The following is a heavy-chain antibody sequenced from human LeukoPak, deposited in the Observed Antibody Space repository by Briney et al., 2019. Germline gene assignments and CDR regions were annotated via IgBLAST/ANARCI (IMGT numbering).Heavy chain of an antibody. D-gene: IGHD5-18*01. J-gene: IGHJ4*02. CDR1: GFTFTRSA. CDR2: IVVGSGNT. CDR3: ARVRANSKRGYGYGYRMDY. Sequence: SVKVSCKASGFTFTRSAMQWVRQARGQRLEWIGWIVVGSGNTGYAQKFQGRVTITRNTSISTAYMELSSLRSEDTAVYYCARVRANSKRGYGYGYRMDYWGQGTLVTVSS. V-gene: IGHV1-58*02.